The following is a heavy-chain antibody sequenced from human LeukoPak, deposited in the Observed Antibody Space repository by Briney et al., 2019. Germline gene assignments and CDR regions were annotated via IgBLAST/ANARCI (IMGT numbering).Heavy chain of an antibody. J-gene: IGHJ4*02. Sequence: GGSLRLSCAVSGFTFSSFEFNWVRQAPGKGLEWVSYISSSGNTIYYADSVKGRITISRDNAKNSLYLQMNSLRAEDTAVYYCASGSYSPFEYWGQGTLVTV. CDR1: GFTFSSFE. CDR2: ISSSGNTI. D-gene: IGHD1-26*01. V-gene: IGHV3-48*03. CDR3: ASGSYSPFEY.